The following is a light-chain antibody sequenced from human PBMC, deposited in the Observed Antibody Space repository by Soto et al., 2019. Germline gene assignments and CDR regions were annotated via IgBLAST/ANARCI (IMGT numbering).Light chain of an antibody. CDR2: DVS. Sequence: QSAITQPRSVSGSPGQSVTISCTGTSSDVGGYNYVSWYQQHPGKAPTLMIYDVSKRPSGVPDRFSGSKSGNTASLTISGLQAEDEADYYCCSYAGSSTYVFGTGTKVTVL. J-gene: IGLJ1*01. V-gene: IGLV2-11*01. CDR1: SSDVGGYNY. CDR3: CSYAGSSTYV.